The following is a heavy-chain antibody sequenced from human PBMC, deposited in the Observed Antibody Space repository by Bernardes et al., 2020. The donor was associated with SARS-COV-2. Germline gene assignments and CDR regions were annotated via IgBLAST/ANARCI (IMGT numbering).Heavy chain of an antibody. CDR1: GFTVSSNY. CDR2: IYSGGST. D-gene: IGHD3-3*01. Sequence: GGSLRLSCAASGFTVSSNYMSWVRQAPGKGLEWVSVIYSGGSTYYADSVKGRFTISRHNSKNTLYLQMNSLRAEDTAVYYCARAKYDVWSGDNWFDPWGQGTLVTVSS. V-gene: IGHV3-53*04. CDR3: ARAKYDVWSGDNWFDP. J-gene: IGHJ5*02.